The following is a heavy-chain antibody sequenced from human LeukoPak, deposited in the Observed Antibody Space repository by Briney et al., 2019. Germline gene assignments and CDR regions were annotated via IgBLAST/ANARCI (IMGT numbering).Heavy chain of an antibody. CDR2: INLDGTEK. CDR3: ARENHAKFDY. D-gene: IGHD1-14*01. V-gene: IGHV3-7*04. Sequence: GGSLRLSCVDSGFTFSNYWMSWVRQAPGKGLEWVANINLDGTEKYYVGSVKGRFTISRDNAKYSLYLQMNSLRAEDTAVYYCARENHAKFDYWGQGTLVTVPS. CDR1: GFTFSNYW. J-gene: IGHJ4*02.